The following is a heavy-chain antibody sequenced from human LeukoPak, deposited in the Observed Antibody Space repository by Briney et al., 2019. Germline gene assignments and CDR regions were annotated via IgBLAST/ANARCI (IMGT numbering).Heavy chain of an antibody. Sequence: SVKVSCKASGGTFSSYAISWVRQAPGQGLEWMGGIIPIFGTANYAQKFQGRVTITADKSTSTAHMELSSLRAEDTAVYYCAKAGGYGSGSYLTWFDPWGQGTLVTVSS. D-gene: IGHD3-10*01. V-gene: IGHV1-69*06. CDR2: IIPIFGTA. CDR3: AKAGGYGSGSYLTWFDP. J-gene: IGHJ5*02. CDR1: GGTFSSYA.